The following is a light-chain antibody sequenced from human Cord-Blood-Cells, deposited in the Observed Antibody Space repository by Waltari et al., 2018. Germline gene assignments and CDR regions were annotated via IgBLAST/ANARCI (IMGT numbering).Light chain of an antibody. Sequence: QSALTQPRSVSGSPGQSVTISCTGTSSDVCGYNYVSWYQQHPGKAPKLMIYDVSKRPSGVPDRFSGSKSGNTASLTISGLQAEDEADYYCCSYAGSYTGVFGGGTKLTVL. V-gene: IGLV2-11*01. CDR2: DVS. J-gene: IGLJ3*02. CDR3: CSYAGSYTGV. CDR1: SSDVCGYNY.